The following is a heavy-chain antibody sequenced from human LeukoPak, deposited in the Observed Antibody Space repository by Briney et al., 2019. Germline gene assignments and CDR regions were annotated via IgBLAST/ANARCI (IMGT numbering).Heavy chain of an antibody. V-gene: IGHV3-23*01. CDR2: ISGSGYYT. D-gene: IGHD3-16*01. CDR3: AKDGSWGDYYFYFYMDV. J-gene: IGHJ6*03. CDR1: GSGFTFGNFG. Sequence: PGGSLRLSCEASGSGFTFGNFGMSWVRQAPGKGPEWLSGISGSGYYTYYADSVEGRFTISRDNSKNTLYIQMNSLRAEDTAVYYWAKDGSWGDYYFYFYMDVWGKGTTVTVSS.